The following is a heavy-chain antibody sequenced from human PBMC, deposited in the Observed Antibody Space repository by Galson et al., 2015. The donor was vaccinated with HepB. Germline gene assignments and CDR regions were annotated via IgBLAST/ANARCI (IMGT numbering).Heavy chain of an antibody. CDR3: ARERRYYDSSGYLGVDY. CDR1: GYTFTSYY. Sequence: SVKVSCKASGYTFTSYYMHWVRQAPGQGLEWMGIINPSGGSTSYAQKFQGRVTMTRDTSTSTVYMELSSLRSEDTAVYYCARERRYYDSSGYLGVDYWGQGTLVTVSS. CDR2: INPSGGST. J-gene: IGHJ4*02. V-gene: IGHV1-46*01. D-gene: IGHD3-22*01.